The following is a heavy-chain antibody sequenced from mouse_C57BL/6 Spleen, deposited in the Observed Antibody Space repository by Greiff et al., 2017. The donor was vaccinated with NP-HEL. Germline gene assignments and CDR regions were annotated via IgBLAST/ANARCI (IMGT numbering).Heavy chain of an antibody. CDR3: ARSSTGTMDY. CDR1: GFTFTDYY. V-gene: IGHV7-3*01. D-gene: IGHD4-1*02. J-gene: IGHJ2*01. CDR2: IRNKANGYTT. Sequence: EVHLVESGGGLVQPGGSLSLSCAASGFTFTDYYMSWVRQPPGKALEWLGFIRNKANGYTTEYSASVKGRFTISRDNSPSILYLQMNALGAEDSATYYCARSSTGTMDYWGQGTTLTVSS.